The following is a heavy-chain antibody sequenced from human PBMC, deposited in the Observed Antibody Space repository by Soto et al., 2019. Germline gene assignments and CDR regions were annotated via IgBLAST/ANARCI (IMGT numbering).Heavy chain of an antibody. Sequence: PGGSLRLSCAASGFTFSSYGMHWVRQAPGKGLEWVAVISYDGSNKYYADSVKGRFTISRDNSKNTLYLQMNSLRAEDTAVYYCAKSMVPYYFDYWGQGTLVTVS. J-gene: IGHJ4*02. V-gene: IGHV3-30*18. CDR3: AKSMVPYYFDY. CDR1: GFTFSSYG. CDR2: ISYDGSNK. D-gene: IGHD3-10*01.